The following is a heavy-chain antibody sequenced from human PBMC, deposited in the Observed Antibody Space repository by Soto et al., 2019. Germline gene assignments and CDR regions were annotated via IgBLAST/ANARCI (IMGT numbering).Heavy chain of an antibody. CDR1: GFTFSSYA. Sequence: QVQLVESGGGVVQPGRSLRLSCAASGFTFSSYAMHWVRQAPGKGLEWVAVISFDGGNKYYADSVKGRFTISRDNSKNTLYLQLNRLRAEDTAVYFCARSPMPARPAWFDPWGQGTLVTVSS. J-gene: IGHJ5*02. CDR2: ISFDGGNK. CDR3: ARSPMPARPAWFDP. V-gene: IGHV3-30-3*01. D-gene: IGHD6-6*01.